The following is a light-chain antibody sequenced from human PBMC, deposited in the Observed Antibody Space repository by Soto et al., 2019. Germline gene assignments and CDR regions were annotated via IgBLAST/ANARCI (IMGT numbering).Light chain of an antibody. CDR3: QTWGTGL. Sequence: QSVLTQSPSASASLGASVKLTCTLSSGHSSYAIAWNQQQPEKGPRYLMKLNSDGSHSKGDGIPERFSGSSAGAARYLSISSLQAEDEADDYWQTWGTGLVGGGTELTV. CDR2: LNSDGSH. V-gene: IGLV4-69*01. J-gene: IGLJ2*01. CDR1: SGHSSYA.